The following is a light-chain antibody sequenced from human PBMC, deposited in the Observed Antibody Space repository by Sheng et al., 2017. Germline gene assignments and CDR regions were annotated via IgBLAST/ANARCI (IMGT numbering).Light chain of an antibody. CDR2: QDS. CDR3: QAWDDNTGKV. J-gene: IGLJ2*01. V-gene: IGLV3-1*01. CDR1: KLGDRY. Sequence: SYELTQPPSLSVSPGQTASITCSGEKLGDRYTSWYQQKPGQSPVLVIYQDSRRPSGIPERFSGSNSGNTATLTISGTQAMDEADYYCQAWDDNTGKVFGGGTKLTVL.